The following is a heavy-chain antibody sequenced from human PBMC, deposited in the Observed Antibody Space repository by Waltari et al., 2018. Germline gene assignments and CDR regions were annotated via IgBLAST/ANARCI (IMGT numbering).Heavy chain of an antibody. CDR3: AREETEDSMVNY. CDR2: ISGDSAYI. CDR1: GLHFGRGR. J-gene: IGHJ4*02. V-gene: IGHV3-21*02. Sequence: QLVESGGGLVKPGGSLRLSCGASGLHFGRGRMNWVRQAPGKGLEWISYISGDSAYINYAASVRGRFTVSRDNAKNSLYLHMDSLRVDDTAVYFCAREETEDSMVNYWGQGTLVTVSS. D-gene: IGHD5-18*01.